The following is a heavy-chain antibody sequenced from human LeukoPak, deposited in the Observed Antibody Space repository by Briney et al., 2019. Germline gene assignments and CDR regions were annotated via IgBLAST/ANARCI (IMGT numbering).Heavy chain of an antibody. CDR1: GFTFSSYG. CDR3: ARDGLMATYGERY. J-gene: IGHJ4*02. V-gene: IGHV3-30*03. CDR2: ISYDGSNK. Sequence: GRSLRLSCAASGFTFSSYGMHWVRQAPGKGLEWVAVISYDGSNKYYADSVKGRFTISRDNSKNTLYLQMNSLRAEDTAVYYCARDGLMATYGERYWGQGTLVTVSS. D-gene: IGHD4-17*01.